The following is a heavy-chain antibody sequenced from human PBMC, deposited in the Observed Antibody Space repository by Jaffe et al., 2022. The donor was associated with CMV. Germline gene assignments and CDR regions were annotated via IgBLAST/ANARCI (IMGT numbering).Heavy chain of an antibody. V-gene: IGHV6-1*01. CDR3: ARGQLYYDFRDYYYYGMDV. J-gene: IGHJ6*02. D-gene: IGHD3-3*01. CDR1: GDSVSSNSAA. Sequence: QVQLQQSGPGLVKPSQTLSLTCAISGDSVSSNSAAWNWIRQSPSRGLEWLGRTYYRSKWYNDYAVSVKSRITINPDTSKNQFSLQLNSVTPEDTAVYYCARGQLYYDFRDYYYYGMDVWGQGTTVTVSS. CDR2: TYYRSKWYN.